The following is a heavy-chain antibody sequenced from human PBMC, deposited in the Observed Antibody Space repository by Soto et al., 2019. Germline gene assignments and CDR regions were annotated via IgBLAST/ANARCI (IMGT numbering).Heavy chain of an antibody. CDR3: ARDPAGASTGDAFDI. CDR2: IYQSGTT. V-gene: IGHV4-30-2*01. CDR1: GGSINSGGYS. J-gene: IGHJ3*02. D-gene: IGHD6-19*01. Sequence: QLQLQESGSGLVKPSQTLSLTCAVSGGSINSGGYSWSWIRQPPGKGLEWLGYIYQSGTTYYNPSIQSRAGISVDRSKNQFSLKLSSVTAADTAVYYCARDPAGASTGDAFDIWGQGTMVTVSS.